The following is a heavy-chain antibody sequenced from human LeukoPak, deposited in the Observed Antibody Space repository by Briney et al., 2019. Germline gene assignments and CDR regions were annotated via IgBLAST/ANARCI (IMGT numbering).Heavy chain of an antibody. V-gene: IGHV3-74*01. D-gene: IGHD1-26*01. J-gene: IGHJ3*02. CDR1: GFTFSSYW. CDR2: INSDGSST. Sequence: GGSLRLSCAASGFTFSSYWMHWVRQAPGKGLVWVSRINSDGSSTNYADSVKGRFTISRDNAKNTLYLQMNSLRAEDTAVYYCARVRGGSGRSYAADAFDIWGQGTMVTVSS. CDR3: ARVRGGSGRSYAADAFDI.